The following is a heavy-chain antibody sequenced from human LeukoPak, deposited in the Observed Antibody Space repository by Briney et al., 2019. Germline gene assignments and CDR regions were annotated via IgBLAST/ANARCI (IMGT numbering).Heavy chain of an antibody. CDR2: ISYDGNDK. V-gene: IGHV3-30*18. CDR1: GFTFSTYG. D-gene: IGHD2-2*01. J-gene: IGHJ4*02. Sequence: GGSLRLSYAASGFTFSTYGMHWVRQAPGKGLEWVAIISYDGNDKDYADSVRGRFTIPRDNSKNTLYLQMNSLRGEDTAVYYCAKSTAPAGYYLDYWGQGILVTVSS. CDR3: AKSTAPAGYYLDY.